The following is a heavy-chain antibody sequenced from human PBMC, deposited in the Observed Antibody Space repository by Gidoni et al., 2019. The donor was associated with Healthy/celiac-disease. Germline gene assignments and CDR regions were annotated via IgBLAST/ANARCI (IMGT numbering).Heavy chain of an antibody. CDR1: GGSISSSSYY. Sequence: QLQLQESGPGLVKPSETLSLTCTVSGGSISSSSYYWGWIRQPPGKGLEWIGSIYYSGSTYYNPSLKSRVTISVDTSKNQFSLKLSSVTAADTAVYYCARDGVLDYYGSGSYPLPQFDPWGQGTLVTVSS. V-gene: IGHV4-39*07. J-gene: IGHJ5*02. D-gene: IGHD3-10*01. CDR3: ARDGVLDYYGSGSYPLPQFDP. CDR2: IYYSGST.